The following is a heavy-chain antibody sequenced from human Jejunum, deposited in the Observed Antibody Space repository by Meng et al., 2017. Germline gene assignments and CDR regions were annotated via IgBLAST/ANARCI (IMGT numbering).Heavy chain of an antibody. Sequence: QVQEHQWGAGLVKPSETLSLTCTVYGTSLKKSDRSWSWIRQSPGKGLEWIGLIDHRGSTNYNPSLKSRVTISLDTSKNQFSLNLNSVTAADTAVYYCARGSYGDSTDPWGQRILVTVSS. J-gene: IGHJ5*02. CDR3: ARGSYGDSTDP. CDR1: GTSLKKSD. D-gene: IGHD4-17*01. CDR2: IDHRGST. V-gene: IGHV4-34*01.